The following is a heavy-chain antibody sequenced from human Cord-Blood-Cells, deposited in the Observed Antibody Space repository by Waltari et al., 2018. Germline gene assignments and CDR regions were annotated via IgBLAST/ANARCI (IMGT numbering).Heavy chain of an antibody. V-gene: IGHV4-39*01. CDR3: ARHSVAGFYAYYFDY. Sequence: QLQLQESGPGLVKPSETLSLTCTVSGGPISSSSYYWGWIRQPPGKGLEWIGSIYYSGSTYYNPSLKSRVTISVDTSKNQFSLKLSSVTAADTAVYYCARHSVAGFYAYYFDYWGQGTLVTVSS. CDR2: IYYSGST. J-gene: IGHJ4*02. CDR1: GGPISSSSYY. D-gene: IGHD6-19*01.